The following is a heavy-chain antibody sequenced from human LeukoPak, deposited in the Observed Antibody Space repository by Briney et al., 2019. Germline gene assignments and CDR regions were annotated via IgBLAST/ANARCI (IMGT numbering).Heavy chain of an antibody. CDR1: GFSFSSYA. Sequence: PGGSLRLSCAASGFSFSSYAMIWVRQAPGKGLEWVSSISDSGGNSFYIDSVKGRFTISRDNSKNTLYLQMNSLRAEDTAVYYCAKDEGQWELRFFDYWGQGTLVTVSS. D-gene: IGHD1-26*01. CDR2: ISDSGGNS. V-gene: IGHV3-23*01. J-gene: IGHJ4*02. CDR3: AKDEGQWELRFFDY.